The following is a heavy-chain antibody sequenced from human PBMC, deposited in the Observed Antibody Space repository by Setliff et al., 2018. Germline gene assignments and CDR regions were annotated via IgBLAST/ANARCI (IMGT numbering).Heavy chain of an antibody. CDR2: IYPSVSDT. J-gene: IGHJ4*02. Sequence: PGESLKISCKGSGYSFTNYWIAWVRQTPGKGLEWMGSIYPSVSDTRYSPSFRGQVTLSADTSIATAYLHWTSLKASDTAMYYCVRHPYYDSSGYYSYFDYWGQGALVTVSS. D-gene: IGHD3-22*01. CDR3: VRHPYYDSSGYYSYFDY. CDR1: GYSFTNYW. V-gene: IGHV5-51*01.